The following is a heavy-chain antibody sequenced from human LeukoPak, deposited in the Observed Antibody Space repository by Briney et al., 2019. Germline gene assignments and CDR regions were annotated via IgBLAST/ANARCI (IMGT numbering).Heavy chain of an antibody. CDR1: GITLSNYG. J-gene: IGHJ4*02. D-gene: IGHD2-21*01. V-gene: IGHV3-23*01. CDR2: ISGSGGST. Sequence: GGSLRLSYAVSGITLSNYGMSWVRQAPGKGLEWVAGISGSGGSTNYADSVKGRFTISRDSPKNTLFLQMNSLRAEDTAVYFCAKRGVVIRVILVGFHREAYYFDSWGQGALVTVSS. CDR3: AKRGVVIRVILVGFHREAYYFDS.